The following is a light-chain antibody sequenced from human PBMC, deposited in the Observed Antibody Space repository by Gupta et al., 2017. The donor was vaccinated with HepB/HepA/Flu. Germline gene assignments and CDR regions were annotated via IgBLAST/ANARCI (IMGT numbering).Light chain of an antibody. CDR1: QGIKNY. V-gene: IGKV1-16*01. Sequence: LQMIQSPSSLSASVGDRVTITCRANQGIKNYLAWFQQIPGKAPKSLIYAAATWHSGVPSRFSGSGSGTDFTLTISSLQPEEFATYYCQHENCYPFTFGHGTKVDIK. CDR2: AAA. J-gene: IGKJ3*01. CDR3: QHENCYPFT.